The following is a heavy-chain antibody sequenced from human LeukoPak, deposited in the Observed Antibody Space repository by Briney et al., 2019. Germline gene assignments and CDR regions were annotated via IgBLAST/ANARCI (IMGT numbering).Heavy chain of an antibody. CDR2: ITYNSGSV. D-gene: IGHD6-13*01. Sequence: PGRSLRPSCVASGFTFDEYGMHWVWQVPGKGLEWVSGITYNSGSVNYVDSVKGRFSISRDNAKNSLYLQMNSLRTEDTAFYYCTKGASATWYPYFDSWGQGTLVTVSS. J-gene: IGHJ4*02. CDR1: GFTFDEYG. V-gene: IGHV3-9*01. CDR3: TKGASATWYPYFDS.